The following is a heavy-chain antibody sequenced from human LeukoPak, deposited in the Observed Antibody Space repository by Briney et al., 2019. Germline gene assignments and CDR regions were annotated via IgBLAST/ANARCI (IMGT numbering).Heavy chain of an antibody. J-gene: IGHJ5*02. CDR2: ISSSSSYI. V-gene: IGHV3-21*01. Sequence: PGGSRRLSCAAPGLTLSSYSMNWFRKAPGKGLEGVSSISSSSSYIYYADSVKGRFTISRDNAKNSLYLQMNSLRAEDTAVYYCARETYGSGRDNWFDPWGQGTLVTVSS. CDR1: GLTLSSYS. CDR3: ARETYGSGRDNWFDP. D-gene: IGHD3-10*01.